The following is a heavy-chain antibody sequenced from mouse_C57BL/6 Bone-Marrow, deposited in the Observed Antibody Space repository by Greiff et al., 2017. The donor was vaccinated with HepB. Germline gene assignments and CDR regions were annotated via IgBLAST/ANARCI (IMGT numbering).Heavy chain of an antibody. CDR2: IWWDDDK. D-gene: IGHD2-3*01. Sequence: QVTLKVSGPGILQPSQTLSLTCSFSGFSLSTFGMGVGWIRQPSGKGLEWLAHIWWDDDKYYNPALKSRLTISKDTSKNQVFLKIANVDTADTATYYCARRGDYDGYFHWYFDVWGTGTTVTVSS. CDR1: GFSLSTFGMG. V-gene: IGHV8-8*01. CDR3: ARRGDYDGYFHWYFDV. J-gene: IGHJ1*03.